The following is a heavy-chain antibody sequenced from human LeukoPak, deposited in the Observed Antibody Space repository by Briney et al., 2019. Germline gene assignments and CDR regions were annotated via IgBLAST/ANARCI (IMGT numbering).Heavy chain of an antibody. J-gene: IGHJ4*02. CDR1: GFTFSDYY. CDR2: IKQDGSEK. V-gene: IGHV3-7*01. D-gene: IGHD4-17*01. CDR3: ARDEYGDYLFDY. Sequence: TGGSLRLSCAASGFTFSDYYMSWVRQAPGKGLEWVANIKQDGSEKYYVDSVKGRFTTSRDNAKNSLYLQMNSLRAEDTAVYYCARDEYGDYLFDYWGQGTLVTVSS.